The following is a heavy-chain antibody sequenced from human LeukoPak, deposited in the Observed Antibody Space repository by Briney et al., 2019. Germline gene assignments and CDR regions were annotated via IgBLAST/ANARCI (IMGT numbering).Heavy chain of an antibody. Sequence: SETLSLTCIVSGGSMSSYYWSWIRQPPGKGLEWIGYIFYSGSTNYNPSLKSRVTISVDTSKNQFSLKLSSMTAADTAVYYCARHGSVSSGASVWGQGSLVTVSS. V-gene: IGHV4-59*08. CDR2: IFYSGST. J-gene: IGHJ4*02. CDR3: ARHGSVSSGASV. D-gene: IGHD3-22*01. CDR1: GGSMSSYY.